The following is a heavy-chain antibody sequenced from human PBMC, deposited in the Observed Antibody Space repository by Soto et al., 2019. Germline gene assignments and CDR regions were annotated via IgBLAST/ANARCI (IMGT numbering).Heavy chain of an antibody. D-gene: IGHD2-2*01. J-gene: IGHJ5*02. CDR1: GFTFSSYA. V-gene: IGHV3-30-3*01. Sequence: QVQLVESGGGVVQPGRSLRLSCAASGFTFSSYAMHWVRQAPGKGLEWVAVISYDGSNKYYADSVKGRFTISRDNSKNTLYLQMNSLRPDDTAVYYCARNPSRYGSSTSCYNWFDPWGQGTLVTVSS. CDR3: ARNPSRYGSSTSCYNWFDP. CDR2: ISYDGSNK.